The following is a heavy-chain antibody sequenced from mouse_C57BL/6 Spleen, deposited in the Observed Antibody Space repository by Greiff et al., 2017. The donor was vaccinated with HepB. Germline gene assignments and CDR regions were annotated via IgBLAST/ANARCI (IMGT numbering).Heavy chain of an antibody. CDR3: ERGASNWDPFDY. Sequence: QVQLQQSGPELVKPGASVKISCKASGYAFSSYWMNWVKQRPGKGLEWIGRIYPGDGDTNYNGKFKGKATLTADKSSSTAYMQRSSLTSEDSAVYVCERGASNWDPFDYWGQGTTLTVSS. CDR1: GYAFSSYW. J-gene: IGHJ2*01. D-gene: IGHD4-1*01. V-gene: IGHV1-82*01. CDR2: IYPGDGDT.